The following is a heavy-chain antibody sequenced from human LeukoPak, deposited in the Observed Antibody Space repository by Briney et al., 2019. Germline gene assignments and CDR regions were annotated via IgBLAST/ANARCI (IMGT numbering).Heavy chain of an antibody. D-gene: IGHD5-18*01. J-gene: IGHJ6*02. CDR3: ALQTGYSYGHAESYYYGMDV. Sequence: SGPTLVNPTQTLTLTCTFSGFSLTTSGMCVTWIRQPPGKALEWLARIDWDEGKYYSTSLKTRLTISKDTSKNQVVLTMTNMDPVDTATYYCALQTGYSYGHAESYYYGMDVWGQGTTVTVSS. CDR2: IDWDEGK. V-gene: IGHV2-70*11. CDR1: GFSLTTSGMC.